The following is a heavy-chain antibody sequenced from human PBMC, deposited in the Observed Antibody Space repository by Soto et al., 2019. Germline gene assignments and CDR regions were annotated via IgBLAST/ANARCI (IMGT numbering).Heavy chain of an antibody. CDR2: INPNSGGT. D-gene: IGHD3-3*01. V-gene: IGHV1-2*04. Sequence: ASVNGSCKASGCALTRYDMHWGRQAPGQALEWMGWINPNSGGTNYAQKFQAWVTIPRDTSSIPAYMELSSLRSEDTAGYSWARGASLTYYDFGSAARYYGMDVWGQGTTVTVS. CDR1: GCALTRYD. J-gene: IGHJ6*01. CDR3: ARGASLTYYDFGSAARYYGMDV.